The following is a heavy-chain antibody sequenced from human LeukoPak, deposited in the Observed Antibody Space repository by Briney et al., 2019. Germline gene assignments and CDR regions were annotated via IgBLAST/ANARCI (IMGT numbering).Heavy chain of an antibody. D-gene: IGHD3-10*01. Sequence: AGGSLRLSRAASGFTFSDYYMSWIRQAPGKGLEWVSYISSSGSTIYYADSVKGRFTISRDNAKNSLYLQMNSLRAEDTAVYYCAREGLFYYYGSGNEHWGQGTLVTVSS. V-gene: IGHV3-11*01. J-gene: IGHJ1*01. CDR1: GFTFSDYY. CDR2: ISSSGSTI. CDR3: AREGLFYYYGSGNEH.